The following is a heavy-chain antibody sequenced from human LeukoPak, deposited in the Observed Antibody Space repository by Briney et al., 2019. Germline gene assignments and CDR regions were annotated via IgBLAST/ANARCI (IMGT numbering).Heavy chain of an antibody. CDR1: GGTFSSYA. CDR3: ARDGIAARRGANYYGMDV. J-gene: IGHJ6*02. CDR2: IIPIFGTA. Sequence: SVKVSCKASGGTFSSYAISWVRQAPGQGLEWMGGIIPIFGTANYAQKFQGRVTMTRDTSTSTVYMELSSLRSEDTAVYYCARDGIAARRGANYYGMDVWAKGPRSPSP. D-gene: IGHD6-6*01. V-gene: IGHV1-69*05.